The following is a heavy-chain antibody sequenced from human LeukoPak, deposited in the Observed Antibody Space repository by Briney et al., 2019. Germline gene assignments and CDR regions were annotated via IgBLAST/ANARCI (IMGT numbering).Heavy chain of an antibody. D-gene: IGHD3-10*01. CDR1: GDSISNYY. V-gene: IGHV4-4*07. CDR3: ARAGFFSGFDY. Sequence: PSETLSLTCTVSGDSISNYYWNWIRQPAGKGLEWIGRIYTSGSTNYNPSLKSRVTMSVDTSKNQFSLKLSSVTAADTAVYYCARAGFFSGFDYWGQGTLVTVSS. CDR2: IYTSGST. J-gene: IGHJ4*02.